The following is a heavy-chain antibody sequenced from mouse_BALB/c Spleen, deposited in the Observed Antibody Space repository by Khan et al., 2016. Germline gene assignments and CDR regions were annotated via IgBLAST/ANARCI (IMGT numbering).Heavy chain of an antibody. Sequence: EVELVESGGGLVKPGGSLKLSCAASGFAFSSYDMSWVRQTPEKRLEWVAYISSGGGSTNYPDTVKGRFTISRDNAKNTLYLQMSSLKSEDTAMYYCARQRYGNYYYYAMDYWGQGTSVTVSS. CDR2: ISSGGGST. J-gene: IGHJ4*01. D-gene: IGHD2-1*01. CDR3: ARQRYGNYYYYAMDY. V-gene: IGHV5-12-1*01. CDR1: GFAFSSYD.